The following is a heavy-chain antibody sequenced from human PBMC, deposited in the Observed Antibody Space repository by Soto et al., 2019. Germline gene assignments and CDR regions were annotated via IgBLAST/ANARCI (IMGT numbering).Heavy chain of an antibody. CDR2: ISSSSSTI. CDR3: ARGSYYDFWSPLDY. CDR1: GFTFSSYS. D-gene: IGHD3-3*01. V-gene: IGHV3-48*02. J-gene: IGHJ4*02. Sequence: SLRLSCAASGFTFSSYSMNWVRQAPGKGLEWVSYISSSSSTIYYADSVKGRFTISRDNAKNSLYLQMNSLRDEDTAVYYCARGSYYDFWSPLDYWGQGTLVTVSS.